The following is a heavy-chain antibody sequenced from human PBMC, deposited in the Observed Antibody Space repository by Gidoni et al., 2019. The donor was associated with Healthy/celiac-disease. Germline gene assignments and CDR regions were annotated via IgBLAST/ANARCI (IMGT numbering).Heavy chain of an antibody. Sequence: EVQLLESGGGLVQPGGSLRLSCAASGFTFSSYAMSWVRQAPGKGLGWVAAIRGSGGSTYYADSVKGRFTISRDNSKNTLYLQMNSLRAEDTAVYYCAKGQLWFDQLFDYWGQGTLVTVSS. CDR1: GFTFSSYA. D-gene: IGHD5-18*01. CDR3: AKGQLWFDQLFDY. J-gene: IGHJ4*02. V-gene: IGHV3-23*01. CDR2: IRGSGGST.